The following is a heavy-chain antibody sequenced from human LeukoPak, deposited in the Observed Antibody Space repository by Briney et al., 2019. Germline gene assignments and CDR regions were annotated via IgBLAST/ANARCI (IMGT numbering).Heavy chain of an antibody. CDR1: RGSLSRDS. D-gene: IGHD1-26*01. J-gene: IGHJ4*02. V-gene: IGHV4-59*01. CDR3: AREASGTFFN. Sequence: SETLSLTCSVSRGSLSRDSWTWIRQPPGKTLEWVGKIHFGGSTNYNPALRGRVTISVDNSRKYFSLRLTSVTSADTAVYYCAREASGTFFNWGQGTLVSVSS. CDR2: IHFGGST.